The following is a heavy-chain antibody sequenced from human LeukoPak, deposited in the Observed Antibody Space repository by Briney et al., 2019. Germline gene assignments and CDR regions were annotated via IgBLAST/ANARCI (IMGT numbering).Heavy chain of an antibody. V-gene: IGHV4-34*01. D-gene: IGHD3-22*01. CDR1: GGSFSGYY. J-gene: IGHJ4*02. CDR2: INHSGST. Sequence: SETLSLTCAVYGGSFSGYYWSWIRQPPGKGLEWNGEINHSGSTNYNPSLKSRVTISVDTSKNQFSLKLSSVTAADTAVYYCARGSSITMIVVVITSMYFDYWGQGTLVTVSS. CDR3: ARGSSITMIVVVITSMYFDY.